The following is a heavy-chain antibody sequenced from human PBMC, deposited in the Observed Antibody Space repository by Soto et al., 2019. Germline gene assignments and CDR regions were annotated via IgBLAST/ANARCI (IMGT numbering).Heavy chain of an antibody. CDR2: TSYDGSNK. Sequence: QVQLVESGGGVVQPGTSLRLSCVGSGFTFRSYVIHWVRQAPGKGLEWVALTSYDGSNKYYDDSVKGRFTISRDNSRNTVDLQMDSLRREETALYDCARWGTTGGLDVWGQGTLVSVSS. D-gene: IGHD3-16*01. J-gene: IGHJ4*02. V-gene: IGHV3-30*19. CDR1: GFTFRSYV. CDR3: ARWGTTGGLDV.